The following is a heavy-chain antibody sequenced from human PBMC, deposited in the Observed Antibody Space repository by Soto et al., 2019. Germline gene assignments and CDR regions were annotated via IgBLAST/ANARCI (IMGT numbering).Heavy chain of an antibody. CDR2: ISGRGGST. CDR1: GVTFSSNA. Sequence: EVQLLESGGGLVQPGGSLRLSCAASGVTFSSNAMSWVRQAPGKGLEWVSAISGRGGSTYYADSVKGRFTISGDNSKNTLYLQMNSLRAEDTAVYYCAKLDGGSSWYGDYWGQGTLVTVSS. D-gene: IGHD6-13*01. CDR3: AKLDGGSSWYGDY. J-gene: IGHJ4*02. V-gene: IGHV3-23*01.